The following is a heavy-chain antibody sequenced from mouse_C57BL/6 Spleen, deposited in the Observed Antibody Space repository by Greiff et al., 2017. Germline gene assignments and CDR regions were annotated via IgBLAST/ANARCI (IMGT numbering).Heavy chain of an antibody. CDR1: GYTFTSYW. D-gene: IGHD2-4*01. V-gene: IGHV1-59*01. J-gene: IGHJ2*01. Sequence: QVQLQQPGAELVRPGTSVKLSCKASGYTFTSYWMHWVKQRPGQGLEWIGVIDPSDSYTNYNQKFKGKATLTVDTSSSTAYMQRSSLTSEDSAVYYCARAYDSYYFDYWGQGTTLTVSS. CDR2: IDPSDSYT. CDR3: ARAYDSYYFDY.